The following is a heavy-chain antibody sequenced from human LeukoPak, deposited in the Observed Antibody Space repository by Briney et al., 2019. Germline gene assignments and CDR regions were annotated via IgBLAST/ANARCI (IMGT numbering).Heavy chain of an antibody. CDR3: AKDVYSTMLNYGMDV. J-gene: IGHJ6*02. V-gene: IGHV3-30*02. Sequence: GGSLRLSCAASGVTFSSCGMPWVRQAPGKGLEGVAFIRYDGSNKYYSDSVKGRFTISRDNPKNTLYLRMNSLRAEDTAVYYCAKDVYSTMLNYGMDVWGQGTTVTVSS. CDR1: GVTFSSCG. CDR2: IRYDGSNK. D-gene: IGHD2-8*01.